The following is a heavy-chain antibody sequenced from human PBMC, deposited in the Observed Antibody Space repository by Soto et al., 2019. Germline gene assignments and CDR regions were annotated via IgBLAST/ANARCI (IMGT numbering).Heavy chain of an antibody. Sequence: SETLSLTCTVSGGSISSSSYYWGWIRQPPGKGLEWIGSIYYSGRTYYNPSLKRRVTISVDTSKNQFSLKLSSVTAAETAVYYCARVEYSSSSGWFDPWGQGTLVTVSS. CDR3: ARVEYSSSSGWFDP. CDR2: IYYSGRT. CDR1: GGSISSSSYY. J-gene: IGHJ5*02. V-gene: IGHV4-39*01. D-gene: IGHD6-6*01.